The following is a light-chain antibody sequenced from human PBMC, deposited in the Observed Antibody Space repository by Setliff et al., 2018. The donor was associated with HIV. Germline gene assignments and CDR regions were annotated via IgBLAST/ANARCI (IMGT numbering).Light chain of an antibody. J-gene: IGKJ1*01. CDR1: QSVSTN. CDR2: GAS. CDR3: QQYDNWPPWT. V-gene: IGKV3-15*01. Sequence: EIVMTQSPATLSVSPGERATLSCRASQSVSTNLAWYQQKPGQAPRLLFYGASTRATGIPARFSGSGYGTEFTLTISSLQSEDFAVYYCQQYDNWPPWTFGQGTKVDIK.